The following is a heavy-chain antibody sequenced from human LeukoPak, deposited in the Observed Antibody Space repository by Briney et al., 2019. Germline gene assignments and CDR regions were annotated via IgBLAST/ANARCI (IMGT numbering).Heavy chain of an antibody. CDR3: ARGATLIQVIILPENYYYMDV. CDR2: ISPKSGDT. Sequence: ASVKVSCKASGYTFSGYYMHWIRQAPGQGLEWMGWISPKSGDTKYAQKFQGRVTMTRDTSMSTAYMELERLSSDDTALYYRARGATLIQVIILPENYYYMDVWGKGTTVTVSS. CDR1: GYTFSGYY. V-gene: IGHV1-2*02. D-gene: IGHD3-22*01. J-gene: IGHJ6*03.